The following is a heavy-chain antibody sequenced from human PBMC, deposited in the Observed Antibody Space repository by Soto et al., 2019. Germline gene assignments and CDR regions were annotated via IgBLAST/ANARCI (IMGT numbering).Heavy chain of an antibody. J-gene: IGHJ4*02. CDR3: AKGRMGGY. D-gene: IGHD1-26*01. CDR2: ISYDGSNK. Sequence: QVQLVESGGGVVQPGRSLRLSCAASGFTFSSYGMHWVRQAPGKGLEWVAVISYDGSNKYYADSVKGRFTISRDNSKNPLDLQMNSLRAEDTAVYYCAKGRMGGYWGQGTLVTVSS. V-gene: IGHV3-30*18. CDR1: GFTFSSYG.